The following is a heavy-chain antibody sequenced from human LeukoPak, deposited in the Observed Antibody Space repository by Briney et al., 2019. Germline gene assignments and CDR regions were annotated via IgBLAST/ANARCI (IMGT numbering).Heavy chain of an antibody. CDR1: GFTFSSYG. D-gene: IGHD5-12*01. Sequence: GRSLRLSCAASGFTFSSYGMNWVRQAPGKGLEWLSYISAGSTIYYADSVKGRFTISRDNANNLLYLQMNSLRAEDTAVYYCARDLFGTYDSDYWGQGILVTVSS. V-gene: IGHV3-48*01. J-gene: IGHJ4*02. CDR3: ARDLFGTYDSDY. CDR2: ISAGSTI.